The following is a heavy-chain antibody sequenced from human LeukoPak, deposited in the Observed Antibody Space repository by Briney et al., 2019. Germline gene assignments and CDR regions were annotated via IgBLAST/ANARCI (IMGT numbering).Heavy chain of an antibody. CDR2: MFNSDRT. D-gene: IGHD4/OR15-4a*01. CDR1: GVSFSSHY. CDR3: MTIKRRSIFGYFDF. J-gene: IGHJ4*02. Sequence: SETLSLTCTVSGVSFSSHYCGWIRQPRGKGLEWIGYMFNSDRTKYTLSLNSRVTLSADTSQNQFSLRLSSVTAADTAVYYCMTIKRRSIFGYFDFWGQGILVTVSS. V-gene: IGHV4-59*11.